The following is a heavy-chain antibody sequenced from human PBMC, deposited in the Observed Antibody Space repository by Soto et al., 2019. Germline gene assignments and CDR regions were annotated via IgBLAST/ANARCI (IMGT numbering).Heavy chain of an antibody. V-gene: IGHV1-18*01. CDR3: ATKGYCSGGSCYSLYP. Sequence: ASVKVSCKASGYTFTSYGISWVRQAPGQGLEWMGWISAYNGNTNYAQKLQGRVTMTTDTSTSTAYMELRSLRSDDTAVYYCATKGYCSGGSCYSLYPWGQGTLVTVSS. CDR1: GYTFTSYG. CDR2: ISAYNGNT. J-gene: IGHJ5*02. D-gene: IGHD2-15*01.